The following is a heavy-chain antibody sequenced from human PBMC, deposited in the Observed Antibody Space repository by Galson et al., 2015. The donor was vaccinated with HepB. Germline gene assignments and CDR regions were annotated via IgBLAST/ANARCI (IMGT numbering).Heavy chain of an antibody. CDR2: ISGSGAYI. J-gene: IGHJ6*03. CDR1: GSSFSTYS. Sequence: SLRLSCAASGSSFSTYSMNWVRLAAGKGLEWISFISGSGAYIYYADSVRGRFTVYRDNAEDSLFLQMNSLTAEDTAVYYCARGAIATADKNFFMDVWGKGTTVTVSS. CDR3: ARGAIATADKNFFMDV. V-gene: IGHV3-21*01. D-gene: IGHD2-2*01.